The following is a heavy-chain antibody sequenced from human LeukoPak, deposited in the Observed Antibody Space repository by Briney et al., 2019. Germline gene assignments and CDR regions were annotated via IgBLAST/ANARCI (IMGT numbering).Heavy chain of an antibody. D-gene: IGHD5-24*01. CDR2: IYYSGST. J-gene: IGHJ4*02. CDR3: ARQEYGYSQHFDY. V-gene: IGHV4-39*01. CDR1: FGSISSSSYY. Sequence: SETLSLTCTVCFGSISSSSYYWGWIRHPPGKGLEWIGRIYYSGSTYYNASLKSRATISVHTSKNQFSLKLSSVTAADTAVYYCARQEYGYSQHFDYWGQGTLVTVS.